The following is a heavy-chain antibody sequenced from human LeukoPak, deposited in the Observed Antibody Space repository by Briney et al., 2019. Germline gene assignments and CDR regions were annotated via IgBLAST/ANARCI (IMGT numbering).Heavy chain of an antibody. CDR1: GGSISSYY. V-gene: IGHV4-59*08. J-gene: IGHJ5*02. D-gene: IGHD6-13*01. CDR3: ARAYSSSWYYNWFDP. Sequence: PSETLSLTCTVSGGSISSYYWSWIRQPPGKGLEWIGYIYYSGSTNYNPSLKSRVTISVDTSKNHFSLKLRSVTAADTAMYYCARAYSSSWYYNWFDPWGQGTLVTVSS. CDR2: IYYSGST.